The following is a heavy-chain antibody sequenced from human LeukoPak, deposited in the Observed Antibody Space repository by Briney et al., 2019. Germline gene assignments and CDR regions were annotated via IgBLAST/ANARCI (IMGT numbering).Heavy chain of an antibody. D-gene: IGHD6-13*01. V-gene: IGHV3-23*01. Sequence: GGSLRLSCAASEFTFSNYAMTWVRQAPGKGLEWVSVISGSGTSTYYADSVKGRFTVSRGNSRNTLYLQMNSLRAGDSAVYYCAKAHSSSSYLYWYFDLWGRGTLVAVSS. CDR3: AKAHSSSSYLYWYFDL. J-gene: IGHJ2*01. CDR1: EFTFSNYA. CDR2: ISGSGTST.